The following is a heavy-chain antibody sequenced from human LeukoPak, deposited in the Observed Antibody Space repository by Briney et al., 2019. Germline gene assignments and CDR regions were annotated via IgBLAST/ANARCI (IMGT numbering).Heavy chain of an antibody. Sequence: GGSLRLSCAASGFTFSSYGMYWVRQAPGKGLEWVGRIKSKTDGGTTDYAAPVKGRFTISRDDSKNTLYLKMNSLKTEDTAVYYCTTYCAGDCYGYWGQGTLVTVSS. J-gene: IGHJ4*02. CDR3: TTYCAGDCYGY. CDR2: IKSKTDGGTT. D-gene: IGHD2-21*02. CDR1: GFTFSSYG. V-gene: IGHV3-15*01.